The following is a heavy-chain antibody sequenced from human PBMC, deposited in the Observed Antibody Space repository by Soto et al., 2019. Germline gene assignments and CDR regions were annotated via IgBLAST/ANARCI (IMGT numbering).Heavy chain of an antibody. CDR1: SVSISSSSYY. V-gene: IGHV4-39*01. Sequence: SETLSLTCTVSSVSISSSSYYWGWIRQPPGKGLEWIGSIYYSGDTYHNPSLKSRVTMSVDTSMNQFALRLTSVTAADTAVYYCARHVRPSTTPRRDWFDPWGQGTLVTVSS. CDR2: IYYSGDT. D-gene: IGHD3-10*02. CDR3: ARHVRPSTTPRRDWFDP. J-gene: IGHJ5*02.